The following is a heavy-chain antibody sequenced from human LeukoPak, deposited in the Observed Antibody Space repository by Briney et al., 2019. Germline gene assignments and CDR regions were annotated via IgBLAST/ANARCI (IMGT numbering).Heavy chain of an antibody. Sequence: PGGSLRLSCAASGFTFSSYAMHWVRQAPGKGLEWVAVISYDGSNKYYADSVKGRFTISRDNSKNTLYLQMNSLRAEDTAVYYCARDLAAAGLDCWGQGTLVTVSS. V-gene: IGHV3-30*04. D-gene: IGHD6-13*01. J-gene: IGHJ4*02. CDR2: ISYDGSNK. CDR3: ARDLAAAGLDC. CDR1: GFTFSSYA.